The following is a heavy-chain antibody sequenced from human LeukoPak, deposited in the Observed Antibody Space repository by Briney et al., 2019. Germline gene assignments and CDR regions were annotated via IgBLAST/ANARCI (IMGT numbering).Heavy chain of an antibody. J-gene: IGHJ3*02. CDR1: GGSISSSPYY. CDR3: ARVRYYDSSGYSSHAFDI. Sequence: KPSETLSLTCTVSGGSISSSPYYWGWIRQPPGKGLEWIGSIYYSGSTFYNASLKSRVTVSVDTSKNQFSLKLSSVTAADTAVYYCARVRYYDSSGYSSHAFDIWGQGTMVTVSS. V-gene: IGHV4-39*07. CDR2: IYYSGST. D-gene: IGHD3-22*01.